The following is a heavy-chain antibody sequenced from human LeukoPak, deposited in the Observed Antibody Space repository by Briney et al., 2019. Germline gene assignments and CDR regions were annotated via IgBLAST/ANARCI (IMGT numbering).Heavy chain of an antibody. CDR3: AKSGGYGLIDY. J-gene: IGHJ4*02. V-gene: IGHV4-59*08. D-gene: IGHD1-26*01. CDR1: GGSISSYY. Sequence: PSETLSLTCTVSGGSISSYYWIWIRQPPGKGLEWIGYIYYSGSTNYNPSLQSRVTISIDTSKNQFSLRLNSVTAADTAMYYCAKSGGYGLIDYWGQGTRVTVSS. CDR2: IYYSGST.